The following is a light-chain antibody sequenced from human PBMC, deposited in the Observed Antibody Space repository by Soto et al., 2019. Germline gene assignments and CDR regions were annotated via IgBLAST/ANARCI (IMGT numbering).Light chain of an antibody. Sequence: DIQMTQSPSTLSTSGGDRGTITCRARPWISSWLAWYQPKPGKAPTLLIYDASSLESGVPSRLSGSVSGTEFTRTISSLQPDDLSTYYCQQYNSYSPTFGHGTKWEIK. CDR2: DAS. J-gene: IGKJ2*01. V-gene: IGKV1-5*01. CDR1: PWISSW. CDR3: QQYNSYSPT.